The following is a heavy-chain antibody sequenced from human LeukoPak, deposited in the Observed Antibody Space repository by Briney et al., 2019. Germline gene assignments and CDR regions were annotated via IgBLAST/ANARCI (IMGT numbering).Heavy chain of an antibody. Sequence: SETLSLTCAVYGGSFSGYYWSWIRQPPGKGLEWIGEINHSGTTNYNPSLTSRVTISVDTSKNQFSLKLNSLTATDTAVYYCARGVGGRVVVTAALRTEAGEGDSSSAATNYYYYMDVWGKGTTVTVSS. V-gene: IGHV4-34*01. CDR2: INHSGTT. J-gene: IGHJ6*03. D-gene: IGHD2-15*01. CDR3: ARGVGGRVVVTAALRTEAGEGDSSSAATNYYYYMDV. CDR1: GGSFSGYY.